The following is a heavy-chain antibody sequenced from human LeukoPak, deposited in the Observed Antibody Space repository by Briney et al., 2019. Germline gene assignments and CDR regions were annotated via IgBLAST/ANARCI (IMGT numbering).Heavy chain of an antibody. CDR1: GCTFTSYG. Sequence: ASVKVSCKASGCTFTSYGISWVRQAPGQGLEWMGWISAYNGNTNYAQKLQGRVTMTTDTSTSTAYMGLRSLRSDDTAVYYCARYYDVLTGYYSYYYYGMDVWGQGTTVTVSS. CDR3: ARYYDVLTGYYSYYYYGMDV. V-gene: IGHV1-18*01. J-gene: IGHJ6*02. D-gene: IGHD3-9*01. CDR2: ISAYNGNT.